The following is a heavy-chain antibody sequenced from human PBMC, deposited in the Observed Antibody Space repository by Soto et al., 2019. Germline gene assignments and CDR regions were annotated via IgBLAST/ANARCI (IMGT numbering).Heavy chain of an antibody. J-gene: IGHJ6*02. CDR1: GYSFTSYW. CDR3: ARLGDCSGGSCFSRYYYYGMDV. Sequence: GESLKISCQGSGYSFTSYWISWVRQMPGKGLEWMGRIDPSDSYTNYSPSFQGHVTISAVKSISTAYLQWSSLKASDSAIYYCARLGDCSGGSCFSRYYYYGMDVWGQGTTVTVSS. CDR2: IDPSDSYT. D-gene: IGHD2-15*01. V-gene: IGHV5-10-1*01.